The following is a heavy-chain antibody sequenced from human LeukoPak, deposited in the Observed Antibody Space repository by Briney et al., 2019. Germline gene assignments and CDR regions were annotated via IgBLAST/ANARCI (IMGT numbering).Heavy chain of an antibody. J-gene: IGHJ5*02. D-gene: IGHD2-21*02. CDR1: GVSVSSYY. Sequence: PSETLSLTCTVSGVSVSSYYWSWIRQPPGKGLEWIGYIYYSGSTNYNPSLKSRVTISVDTSKNQFSLKLSSVTAADTAVYYCAREAGGDPGVWFDPWGQGTLVTVSS. CDR2: IYYSGST. V-gene: IGHV4-59*02. CDR3: AREAGGDPGVWFDP.